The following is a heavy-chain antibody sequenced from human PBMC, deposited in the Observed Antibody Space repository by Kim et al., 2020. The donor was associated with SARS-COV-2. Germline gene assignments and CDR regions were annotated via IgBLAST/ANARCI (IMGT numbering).Heavy chain of an antibody. Sequence: SETLSLTCSVSGGSISTYYWNWIRQAPGEGLEWIGYISYSGSATYNPSLKSRVDISVDTSKNLLSLNVTSMTAADSAVYYCARGSGSTYYYYAMDVWGQG. CDR1: GGSISTYY. D-gene: IGHD2-15*01. V-gene: IGHV4-59*01. CDR2: ISYSGSA. J-gene: IGHJ6*02. CDR3: ARGSGSTYYYYAMDV.